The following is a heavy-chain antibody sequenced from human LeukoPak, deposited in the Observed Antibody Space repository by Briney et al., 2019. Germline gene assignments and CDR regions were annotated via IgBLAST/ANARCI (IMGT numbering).Heavy chain of an antibody. Sequence: HPGGSLRLSCAASGFTFSTYVMTWVRQAPGKGLEWVSAISGTADSTFYADSVKGRFTISRDNSKNALYLQMNSLRAEDTAVYYCAKQALAGQYPYYMDVWGKGTTVTVSS. V-gene: IGHV3-23*01. CDR2: ISGTADST. CDR1: GFTFSTYV. CDR3: AKQALAGQYPYYMDV. J-gene: IGHJ6*03. D-gene: IGHD6-19*01.